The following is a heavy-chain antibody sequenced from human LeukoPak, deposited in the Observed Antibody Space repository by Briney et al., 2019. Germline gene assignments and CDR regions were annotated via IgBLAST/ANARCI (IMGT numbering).Heavy chain of an antibody. J-gene: IGHJ4*02. V-gene: IGHV1-69*01. D-gene: IGHD2-15*01. CDR2: IIPIFCTA. CDR3: ARSPSYCSGGSCYSDHFDY. CDR1: VCTFSRYA. Sequence: SVKVSCKASVCTFSRYAISWVRQAPGQRLEWMGGIIPIFCTANYAQKFQGRVTIIADESTSTAYMELSSLRSEDTAVYYCARSPSYCSGGSCYSDHFDYWGQGTLVTVSS.